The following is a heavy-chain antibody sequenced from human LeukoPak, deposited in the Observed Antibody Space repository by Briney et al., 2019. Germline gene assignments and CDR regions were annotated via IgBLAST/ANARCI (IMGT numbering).Heavy chain of an antibody. CDR2: ISWDGSEK. D-gene: IGHD1-26*01. Sequence: PGGSLRLSCAASGLTFSNYGMPWVRQVPGKGLEWVANISWDGSEKYYVPSVRGRFTISKDDAKDSLYLQMDSLRPEDTAIYYCARVEYSGNGNLYWGQGTVVRVPS. CDR3: ARVEYSGNGNLY. J-gene: IGHJ4*02. V-gene: IGHV3-7*03. CDR1: GLTFSNYG.